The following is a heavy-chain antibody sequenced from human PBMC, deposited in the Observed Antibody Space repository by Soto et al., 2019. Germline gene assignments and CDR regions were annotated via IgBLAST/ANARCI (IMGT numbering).Heavy chain of an antibody. V-gene: IGHV3-21*01. J-gene: IGHJ4*02. CDR3: ARDQLYIVATTYFDY. CDR1: GFTFSTYS. CDR2: ISSSSSYI. Sequence: GGSLRLSCAASGFTFSTYSMNWVRQAPGMGLEWVSSISSSSSYIFYADSVKGRFTISRDNAKNSLYLQMNRLRAEDTAVYYCARDQLYIVATTYFDYWGQGTLVTVSS. D-gene: IGHD5-12*01.